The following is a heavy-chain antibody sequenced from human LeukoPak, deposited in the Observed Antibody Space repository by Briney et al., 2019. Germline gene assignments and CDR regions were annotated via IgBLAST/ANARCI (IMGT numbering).Heavy chain of an antibody. J-gene: IGHJ4*01. Sequence: GESLKISCKGSGYRFTNYWIGWVRQMPGKGLEWMGIINPGDSEIRYSPSFQGQVTMSADKSISTAYLQWSSLKASDTAIYYCARDKYCTSRSCYFDYWGQGTPVTVSS. CDR3: ARDKYCTSRSCYFDY. V-gene: IGHV5-51*01. D-gene: IGHD2-2*01. CDR2: INPGDSEI. CDR1: GYRFTNYW.